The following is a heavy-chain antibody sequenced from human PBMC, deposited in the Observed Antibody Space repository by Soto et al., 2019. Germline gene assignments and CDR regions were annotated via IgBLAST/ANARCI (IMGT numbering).Heavy chain of an antibody. Sequence: QLQLQESGSGLVKPSQTLSLTCAVSGGSISSGGYSWSWIRQPPGKGLEWIGYIYHSGSTYYNPSLKSRGTLSVDRSNRQSSLKLSSVTAADTAVYYCARYTTKMDASDIWGQGAMVTVSS. CDR3: ARYTTKMDASDI. CDR1: GGSISSGGYS. CDR2: IYHSGST. D-gene: IGHD3-22*01. V-gene: IGHV4-30-2*01. J-gene: IGHJ3*02.